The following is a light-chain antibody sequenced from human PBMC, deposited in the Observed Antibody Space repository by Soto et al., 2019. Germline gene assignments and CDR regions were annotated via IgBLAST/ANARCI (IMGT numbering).Light chain of an antibody. Sequence: EIVLTQSPGILSLSPGETATVSCRATESLITKALAWYQQKPGQAPRLLIYGAFTRDAAIPDRFNGSGSGTDFALTISRLELEDSAVYYCQQYGVSPLTFGPGTKVEIK. CDR3: QQYGVSPLT. CDR1: ESLITKA. V-gene: IGKV3-20*01. J-gene: IGKJ3*01. CDR2: GAF.